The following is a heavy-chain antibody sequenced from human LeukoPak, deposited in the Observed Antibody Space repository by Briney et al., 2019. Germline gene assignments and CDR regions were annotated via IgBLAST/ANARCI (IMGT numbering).Heavy chain of an antibody. J-gene: IGHJ2*01. CDR1: GGSFSGYY. D-gene: IGHD3-10*01. Sequence: PSETLSLTCAVYGGSFSGYYWSWIRQPPGKGLEWIGEINHSGSTNYNPSLKSRVTISVDTSKNQFSLKLSSVTAADTAVYYCARSDYYGSGYWYFDLWGRGTLVTVSS. CDR2: INHSGST. CDR3: ARSDYYGSGYWYFDL. V-gene: IGHV4-34*01.